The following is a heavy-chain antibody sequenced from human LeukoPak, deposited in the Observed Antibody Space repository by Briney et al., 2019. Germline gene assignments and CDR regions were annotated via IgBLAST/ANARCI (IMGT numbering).Heavy chain of an antibody. CDR1: GFTFSSYG. CDR3: AKEGGYYDSSGYAPDAFDI. Sequence: GGSLRLSCAASGFTFSSYGMHWVRQAPGKGLEWVAVISYDGSNKYYADSVKGRFTISRDNSKNTLYLQMNSLRAEDTAVYYCAKEGGYYDSSGYAPDAFDIWGQGTMVTVSS. CDR2: ISYDGSNK. V-gene: IGHV3-30*18. D-gene: IGHD3-22*01. J-gene: IGHJ3*02.